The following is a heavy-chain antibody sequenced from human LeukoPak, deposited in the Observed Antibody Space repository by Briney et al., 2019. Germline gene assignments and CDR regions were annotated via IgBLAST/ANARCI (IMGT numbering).Heavy chain of an antibody. Sequence: GGSLRLSCAASGFTFSSSAMSWVRQAPGKGLEWVSAISNNGGYTYYADSVQGRFTISRDNSKSTLCLQMNSLRAEDTAVYYCAKDSVVGATSGLFDYWGQGTLVTVSS. J-gene: IGHJ4*02. CDR2: ISNNGGYT. V-gene: IGHV3-23*01. CDR1: GFTFSSSA. CDR3: AKDSVVGATSGLFDY. D-gene: IGHD1-26*01.